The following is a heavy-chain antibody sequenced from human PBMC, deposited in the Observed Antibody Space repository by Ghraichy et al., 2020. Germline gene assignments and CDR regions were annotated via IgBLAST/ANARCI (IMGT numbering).Heavy chain of an antibody. J-gene: IGHJ4*02. Sequence: SETLSLTCTVSGGSISSSSYYWGWIRQPPGKGLEWIGSIYYSGSTYYNPSLKSRVTISVDTSKNQFSLKLSSVTAADTAVYYCARANHDYGGNSLDYWGQGTLVTVSS. V-gene: IGHV4-39*01. D-gene: IGHD4-23*01. CDR1: GGSISSSSYY. CDR2: IYYSGST. CDR3: ARANHDYGGNSLDY.